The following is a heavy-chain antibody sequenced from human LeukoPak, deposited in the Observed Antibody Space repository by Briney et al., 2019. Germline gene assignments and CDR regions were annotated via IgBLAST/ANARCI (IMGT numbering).Heavy chain of an antibody. J-gene: IGHJ4*02. Sequence: GGSLRLSCSASGFTFTGYAMHWVRQAPGKGLEYVSGIGGHAFSAFYGDSMKDRVTISRDNSKSTVHLQMTSLRVEDTAVYFCVRDVDYYASGSYLGYFDYWGQGTLVTVSS. CDR2: IGGHAFSA. CDR1: GFTFTGYA. V-gene: IGHV3-64D*06. CDR3: VRDVDYYASGSYLGYFDY. D-gene: IGHD3-10*01.